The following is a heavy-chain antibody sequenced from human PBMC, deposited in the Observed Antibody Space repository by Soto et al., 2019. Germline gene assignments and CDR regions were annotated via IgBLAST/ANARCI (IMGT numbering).Heavy chain of an antibody. CDR2: ISSNGGST. Sequence: PGGSLRLSCSASGSTFSSYAMHWVRQAPGKGLEYVSAISSNGGSTYYADSVKGRFTISRDNAGNSIYLQMNNLRAEDTAMYYCARDPVTSDWGQGTLVAVSS. V-gene: IGHV3-64*04. J-gene: IGHJ4*02. CDR3: ARDPVTSD. CDR1: GSTFSSYA.